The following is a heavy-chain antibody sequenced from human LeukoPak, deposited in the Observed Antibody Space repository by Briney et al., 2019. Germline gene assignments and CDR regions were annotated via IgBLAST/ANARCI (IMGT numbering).Heavy chain of an antibody. J-gene: IGHJ6*02. CDR3: ARALQVVPAAISYYYGMDV. CDR1: GGTFSSYA. Sequence: GASVKVSCKASGGTFSSYAISWVRQAPGQGLEWMGRIIPILGIANYAQKFQGRVTITADKSTSTAYMELSSLRSEDTAVYYCARALQVVPAAISYYYGMDVWGQGTTVTVSS. D-gene: IGHD2-2*01. V-gene: IGHV1-69*04. CDR2: IIPILGIA.